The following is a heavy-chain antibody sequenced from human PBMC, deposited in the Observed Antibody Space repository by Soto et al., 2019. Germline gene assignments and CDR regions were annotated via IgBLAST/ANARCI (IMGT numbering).Heavy chain of an antibody. D-gene: IGHD4-17*01. CDR1: GGSISCYY. V-gene: IGHV4-59*01. CDR2: IYYSGST. J-gene: IGHJ1*01. CDR3: ARSRTTVTPSGFQH. Sequence: PSETLSLTCTVSGGSISCYYWSWIRKPPGKGLEWIGYIYYSGSTNYNPSLKSRVTISVDTSKNQFSLKLSSVTAADTAVYYCARSRTTVTPSGFQHWGQGTLVTVS.